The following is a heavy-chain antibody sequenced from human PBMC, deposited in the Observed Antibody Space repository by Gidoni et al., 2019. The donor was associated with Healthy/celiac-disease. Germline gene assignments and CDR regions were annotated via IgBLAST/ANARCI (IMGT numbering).Heavy chain of an antibody. D-gene: IGHD1-1*01. CDR2: ISSSSSTI. Sequence: EVQLVESGGGLLQPGGSLRLSCAASGFTFSSYSMNWVRQAPGKGLEWVSYISSSSSTIYYADSVKGRFTISRDNAKNSLYLQMNSLRDEDTAVYYCVTSSGTAEYYYYYGMDVWGQGTTVTVSS. CDR1: GFTFSSYS. CDR3: VTSSGTAEYYYYYGMDV. J-gene: IGHJ6*02. V-gene: IGHV3-48*02.